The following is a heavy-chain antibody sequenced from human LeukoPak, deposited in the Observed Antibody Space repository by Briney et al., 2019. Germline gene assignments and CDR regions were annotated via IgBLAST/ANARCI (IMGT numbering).Heavy chain of an antibody. D-gene: IGHD2-21*02. CDR2: IKQDGSER. Sequence: QPGGSLRLSCAPSGFTFSTSWMSWVRQAPGKGLEWVANIKQDGSERYYVGSVEGRFTISRDNAKNSLYLQMNSLRAEDTAVYYCARHDFASPFDYWGQGILVTVSS. CDR3: ARHDFASPFDY. J-gene: IGHJ4*02. CDR1: GFTFSTSW. V-gene: IGHV3-7*01.